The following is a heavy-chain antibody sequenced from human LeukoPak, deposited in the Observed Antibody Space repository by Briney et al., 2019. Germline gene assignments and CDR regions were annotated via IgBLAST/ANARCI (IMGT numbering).Heavy chain of an antibody. Sequence: GGSLRLSCAASGFTFNSNVMHWVRQAPGKGLVWVSRTNSDGSLPSYADSVKGRFTISRDNAKNTLYLQMNSLGVEDTAIYYCARGLPGYSNTWNDHWGQGTLVTVSS. CDR3: ARGLPGYSNTWNDH. D-gene: IGHD6-13*01. CDR1: GFTFNSNV. J-gene: IGHJ5*02. CDR2: TNSDGSLP. V-gene: IGHV3-74*01.